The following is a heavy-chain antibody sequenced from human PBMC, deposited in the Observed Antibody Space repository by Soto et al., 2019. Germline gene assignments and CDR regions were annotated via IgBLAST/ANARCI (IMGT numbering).Heavy chain of an antibody. CDR3: ARDPGGSPVYAGFDL. D-gene: IGHD2-8*01. CDR1: ARSISRGGYY. J-gene: IGHJ2*01. Sequence: QVQLPQSGPGLVKPSQTLSLTCTVSARSISRGGYYSSWIRQHPGKRLEWIGYIYYSGSTYHNPSVASRVTISVDTSKNQFPLRLSAVTAADTAVYYCARDPGGSPVYAGFDLWGRGTLVTVSS. V-gene: IGHV4-31*03. CDR2: IYYSGST.